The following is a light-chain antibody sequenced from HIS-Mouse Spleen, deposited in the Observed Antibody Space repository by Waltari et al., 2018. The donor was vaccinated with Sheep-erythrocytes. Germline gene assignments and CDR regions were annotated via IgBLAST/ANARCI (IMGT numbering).Light chain of an antibody. Sequence: SYELTQPPSVSVSPGQTASITCSGDKLGDKYACWYQQKPGQSPVLVIYQDSKLPSGIPERFSGSNSGNTATLTISGTQAMDEADYYCQAWDSSTAWNVVFGGGTKLTVL. CDR3: QAWDSSTAWNVV. V-gene: IGLV3-1*01. J-gene: IGLJ2*01. CDR1: KLGDKY. CDR2: QDS.